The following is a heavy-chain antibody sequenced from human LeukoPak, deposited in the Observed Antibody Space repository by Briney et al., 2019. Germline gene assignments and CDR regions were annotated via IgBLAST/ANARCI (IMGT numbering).Heavy chain of an antibody. J-gene: IGHJ6*03. D-gene: IGHD1-1*01. CDR3: ARVSWFPGTSYYYMDV. Sequence: SETLSLTCTVSSASISTYYWSWIRQPPGKGLEWIGYIHYSGTTNYNPSLKSQVTISVDTSKNQFPLKLSSVTAADTAVYYCARVSWFPGTSYYYMDVWGKGTTVTVSS. V-gene: IGHV4-59*01. CDR2: IHYSGTT. CDR1: SASISTYY.